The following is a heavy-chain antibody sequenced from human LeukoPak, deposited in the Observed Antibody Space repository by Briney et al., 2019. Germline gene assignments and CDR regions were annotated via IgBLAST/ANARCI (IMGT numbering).Heavy chain of an antibody. D-gene: IGHD3-22*01. V-gene: IGHV3-30*04. Sequence: PGGSLRLSCAASGFTFRNYAMHWVRQAPGKGLEWVAVISSDENNQYYADSVRGRFTISRDNSKNTLYLQMSSLRAEDTAVYYCARKGYDSSGYYLDAFDIWGQGTMVTVSS. CDR2: ISSDENNQ. CDR1: GFTFRNYA. CDR3: ARKGYDSSGYYLDAFDI. J-gene: IGHJ3*02.